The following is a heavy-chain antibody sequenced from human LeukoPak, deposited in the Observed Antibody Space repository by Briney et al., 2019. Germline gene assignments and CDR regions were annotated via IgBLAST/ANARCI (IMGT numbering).Heavy chain of an antibody. Sequence: SETLSLTCTVSGGSISSYYWSWIRQPPGKGLEWIGYIYYSGSTNYNPSLKSRVTISVDTSKNQFPLKLSSVTAADTAVYYCAREYSSGWYPSPFDPWGQGTLVTASS. CDR3: AREYSSGWYPSPFDP. D-gene: IGHD6-19*01. CDR1: GGSISSYY. V-gene: IGHV4-59*01. CDR2: IYYSGST. J-gene: IGHJ5*02.